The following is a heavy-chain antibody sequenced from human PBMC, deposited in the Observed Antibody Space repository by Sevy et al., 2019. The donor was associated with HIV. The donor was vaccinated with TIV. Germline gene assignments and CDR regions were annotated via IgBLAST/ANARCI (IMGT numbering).Heavy chain of an antibody. D-gene: IGHD5-18*01. CDR1: GFTFTNYW. J-gene: IGHJ6*02. CDR3: ARGGSVGDRALIPRGMDV. Sequence: GGSLRLSCAASGFTFTNYWMNWVRQAPGKGLEWVANIKQGGNEKYYVDSVKGRFTLSRDKAKNSVSLQMNGLRADDTGVYDCARGGSVGDRALIPRGMDVWGQGTTVTVSS. CDR2: IKQGGNEK. V-gene: IGHV3-7*01.